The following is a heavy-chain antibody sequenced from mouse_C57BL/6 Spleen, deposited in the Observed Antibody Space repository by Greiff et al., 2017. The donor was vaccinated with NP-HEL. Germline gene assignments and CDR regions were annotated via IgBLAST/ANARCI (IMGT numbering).Heavy chain of an antibody. D-gene: IGHD1-1*01. Sequence: QVQLQQPGTELVKPGASVKLSCKASGYTFTSYWMQWVKQRPGQGLEWIGNINPSNGGTKYNEKFKSKATLTVDKSSSTAYMQLSSLTSEDSAVSYCARSVVAHYYAMDYWGQGTSVTVSS. CDR2: INPSNGGT. J-gene: IGHJ4*01. CDR1: GYTFTSYW. CDR3: ARSVVAHYYAMDY. V-gene: IGHV1-53*01.